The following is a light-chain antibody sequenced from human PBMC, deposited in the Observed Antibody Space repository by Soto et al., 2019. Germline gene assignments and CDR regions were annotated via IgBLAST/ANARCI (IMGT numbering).Light chain of an antibody. CDR3: QQRSNWPRGT. CDR1: QSVSSY. J-gene: IGKJ4*01. Sequence: EIVLTQSPATLSLSPGERATLSCRASQSVSSYLAWYQQKPGQAPRLLIYDASNRATGIPARFSGSGSGTDFTLTISSLDPEDFAVYYCQQRSNWPRGTFGGGTKVDIK. V-gene: IGKV3-11*01. CDR2: DAS.